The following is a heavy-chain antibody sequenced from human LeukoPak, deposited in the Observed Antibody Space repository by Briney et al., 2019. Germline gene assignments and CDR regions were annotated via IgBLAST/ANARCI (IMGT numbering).Heavy chain of an antibody. J-gene: IGHJ4*02. CDR3: AKDTDRIVGAILYFDY. D-gene: IGHD1-26*01. CDR2: ISGSGGST. CDR1: GFTFSSYA. V-gene: IGHV3-23*01. Sequence: PGGSLRLSCAASGFTFSSYAMSWVRQAPGKGLEWVSAISGSGGSTYYADSVKGRFTISRDNSKNTLYLQMNSLRAEDTAVYYCAKDTDRIVGAILYFDYWGQGTLVTVSS.